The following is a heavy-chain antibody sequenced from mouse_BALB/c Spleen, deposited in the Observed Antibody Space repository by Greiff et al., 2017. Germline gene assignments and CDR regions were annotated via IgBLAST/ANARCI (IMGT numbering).Heavy chain of an antibody. D-gene: IGHD1-2*01. J-gene: IGHJ3*01. Sequence: VKLMESGPGLVAPSQSLSITCTVSGFSLTSYGVHWVRQPPGKGLEWLGVIWAGGSTNYNSALMSRLSISKDNSKSQVFLKMNSLQTDDTAMYYCAREGLNYYGSAWFAYWGQGTLVTVSA. CDR1: GFSLTSYG. CDR3: AREGLNYYGSAWFAY. V-gene: IGHV2-9*02. CDR2: IWAGGST.